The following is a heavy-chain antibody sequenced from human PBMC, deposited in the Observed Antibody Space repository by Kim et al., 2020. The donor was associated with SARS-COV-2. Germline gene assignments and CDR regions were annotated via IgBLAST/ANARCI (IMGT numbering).Heavy chain of an antibody. V-gene: IGHV1-69*13. J-gene: IGHJ4*02. D-gene: IGHD4-17*01. CDR2: IIPIFGTA. CDR3: ARVEGIIFPTVTTGGVEY. Sequence: SVKVSCKASGGTFSSYAISWVRQAPGQGLEWMGGIIPIFGTANYAQKFQGRVTITADESTSTAYMELSSLRSEDTAVYYCARVEGIIFPTVTTGGVEYWGQGTLVTVSS. CDR1: GGTFSSYA.